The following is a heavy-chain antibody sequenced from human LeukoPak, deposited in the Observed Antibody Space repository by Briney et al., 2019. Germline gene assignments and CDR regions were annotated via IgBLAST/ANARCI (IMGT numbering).Heavy chain of an antibody. CDR2: IYYSGST. D-gene: IGHD3-9*01. CDR3: ARATYFAWLSIDY. CDR1: GGSVSSGDYY. J-gene: IGHJ4*02. Sequence: SQTLSLTCTVSGGSVSSGDYYWRWIRQPPGTGLEWIGYIYYSGSTYYNPSLKSRVTISVDTSKNQFSLKLSSVTAADTAVYYCARATYFAWLSIDYWGQGTLVTVSS. V-gene: IGHV4-30-4*01.